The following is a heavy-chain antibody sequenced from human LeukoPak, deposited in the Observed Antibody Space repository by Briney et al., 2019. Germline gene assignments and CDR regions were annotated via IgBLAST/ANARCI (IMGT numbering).Heavy chain of an antibody. CDR1: GYTFTSYG. Sequence: ASVKVSCKASGYTFTSYGISWVRQAPGQGLEWMGWINAYNGNTNYAQKLQGRVTMTTDTSTSTAYMELRSLRSDDTAVYYCARTPHYYDSSGYYNDDAFDIWGQGTMVTVSS. D-gene: IGHD3-22*01. V-gene: IGHV1-18*01. CDR2: INAYNGNT. CDR3: ARTPHYYDSSGYYNDDAFDI. J-gene: IGHJ3*02.